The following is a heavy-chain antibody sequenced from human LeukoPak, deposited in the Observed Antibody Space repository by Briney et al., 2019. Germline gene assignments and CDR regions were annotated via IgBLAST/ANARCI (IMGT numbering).Heavy chain of an antibody. CDR2: ISSSSSTI. V-gene: IGHV3-48*01. J-gene: IGHJ4*02. CDR3: ARGPPFDY. Sequence: GGSLRLSCAASGFTFSSYSMNWVRQAPGKGLEWVSYISSSSSTIYYADSVKGRFTISRDNAKNSLYLQMNSLRAEDTAVYYCARGPPFDYWGQGTLVTVSS. CDR1: GFTFSSYS.